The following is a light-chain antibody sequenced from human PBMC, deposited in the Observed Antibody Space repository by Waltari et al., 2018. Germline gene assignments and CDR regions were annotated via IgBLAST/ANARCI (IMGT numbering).Light chain of an antibody. CDR3: QSTDSSAVYVV. V-gene: IGLV3-25*03. Sequence: SYELTQPPSVSVSPGQTARITCSGDALPNRYAYWYQQKPGRAPILLIYKGTGGPSRIPERFAGSTSGTTVTLTITGVQAEDEADYYCQSTDSSAVYVVFGGGTKLTVL. J-gene: IGLJ2*01. CDR1: ALPNRY. CDR2: KGT.